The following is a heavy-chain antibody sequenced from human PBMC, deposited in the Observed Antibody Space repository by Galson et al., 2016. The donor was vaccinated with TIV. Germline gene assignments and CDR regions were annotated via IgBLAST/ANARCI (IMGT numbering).Heavy chain of an antibody. CDR3: TRVGYSGTYHGFDN. Sequence: SLRLSCAVSGFTFSNYYMDWVRQAPGRGLEWIGRSRNKVNDYTTEYSESLKDRFTISRDDSLKSLYLQMNNLKTEDTAVYYCTRVGYSGTYHGFDNWGQGTLVTVSS. J-gene: IGHJ4*02. V-gene: IGHV3-72*01. CDR1: GFTFSNYY. CDR2: SRNKVNDYTT. D-gene: IGHD1-26*01.